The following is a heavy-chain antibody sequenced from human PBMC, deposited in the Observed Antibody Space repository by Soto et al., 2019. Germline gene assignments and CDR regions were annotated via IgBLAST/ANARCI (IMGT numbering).Heavy chain of an antibody. Sequence: SVKVSCKASGGTFSSYAISWVRQAPGQGLEWMGGIIPIFGTANYAQKFQGRVTTTADESTITAYMELSSLRSEDTAVYYCARGNYYYYDMDVWGQGTTVTVAS. J-gene: IGHJ6*02. CDR1: GGTFSSYA. CDR3: ARGNYYYYDMDV. CDR2: IIPIFGTA. V-gene: IGHV1-69*13.